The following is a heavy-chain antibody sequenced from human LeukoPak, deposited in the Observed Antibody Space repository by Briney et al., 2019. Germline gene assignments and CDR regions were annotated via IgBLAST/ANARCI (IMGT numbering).Heavy chain of an antibody. V-gene: IGHV4-59*07. Sequence: PSDTLSLTCTVSGGSISSYYWSWIRQPPGKGLEWIGYIYYSGSTNYNPSLKSRVTISVDTSKNQFSLKLSSVTAADTAVYYCATFPVDTAMAGLDYWGQGTLVTVSS. D-gene: IGHD5-18*01. J-gene: IGHJ4*02. CDR2: IYYSGST. CDR3: ATFPVDTAMAGLDY. CDR1: GGSISSYY.